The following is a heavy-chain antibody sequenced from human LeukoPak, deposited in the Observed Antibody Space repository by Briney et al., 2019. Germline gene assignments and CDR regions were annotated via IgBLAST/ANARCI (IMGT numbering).Heavy chain of an antibody. J-gene: IGHJ4*02. V-gene: IGHV4-4*02. D-gene: IGHD5-18*01. Sequence: SGTLSLTCAVSGGSISSSNWWSWVRQPPGKGLEWIGEIYHSGSTNYNPSLKSRVTISVDKSKNQFSLKLSSVTAADTAVYYCARDKGTDTANPYSLDYWGQGTLVTVSS. CDR3: ARDKGTDTANPYSLDY. CDR2: IYHSGST. CDR1: GGSISSSNW.